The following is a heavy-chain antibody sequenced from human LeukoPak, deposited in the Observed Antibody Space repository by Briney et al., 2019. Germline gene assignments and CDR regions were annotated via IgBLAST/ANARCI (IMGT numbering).Heavy chain of an antibody. D-gene: IGHD5-18*01. CDR2: IYYSGST. CDR1: GGSISSSSYY. Sequence: PSETLSLICTVSGGSISSSSYYWGWIRQPPGKGLEWIGSIYYSGSTYYNPSLKGRVTMSIESSTNQFSLQLDSVTAADTAVYYCARDDVDTPTFDYWGQGMLVAVSS. J-gene: IGHJ4*02. CDR3: ARDDVDTPTFDY. V-gene: IGHV4-39*07.